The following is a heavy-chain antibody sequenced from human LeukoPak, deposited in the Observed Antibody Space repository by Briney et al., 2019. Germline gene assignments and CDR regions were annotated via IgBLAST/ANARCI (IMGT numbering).Heavy chain of an antibody. J-gene: IGHJ4*02. CDR3: AKDRPNYYGTNGHYYRRDGDC. V-gene: IGHV3-23*01. D-gene: IGHD3-22*01. CDR1: GFTCSSYA. Sequence: GGSLRLSCVASGFTCSSYAMSWVRQAAGKGLEWVSSTSSSGETTYYADSLKGRFTISRDNSRNTLYLQMNSLRAEDTAVYYCAKDRPNYYGTNGHYYRRDGDCWGQGTLVTVSS. CDR2: TSSSGETT.